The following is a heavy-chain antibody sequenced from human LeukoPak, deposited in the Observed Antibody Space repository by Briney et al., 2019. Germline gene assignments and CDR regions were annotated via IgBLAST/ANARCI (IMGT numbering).Heavy chain of an antibody. CDR3: ARQIVEVPAAEGSDWFDP. CDR2: IYHSGST. J-gene: IGHJ5*02. CDR1: GYSISSGYY. Sequence: SETLSLTCAVSGYSISSGYYRGWIRPPPGKGLEWIGSIYHSGSTYYNPSLKSRVTISVDTSKNQFSLKLSSVTAADTAVYYCARQIVEVPAAEGSDWFDPWGQGTLVTVSS. D-gene: IGHD2-2*01. V-gene: IGHV4-38-2*01.